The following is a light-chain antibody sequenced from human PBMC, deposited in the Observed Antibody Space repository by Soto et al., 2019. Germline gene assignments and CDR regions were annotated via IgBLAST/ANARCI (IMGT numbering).Light chain of an antibody. V-gene: IGKV1-39*01. CDR3: QQTYSVPPVT. CDR1: QTINKF. Sequence: DIQMTQSPPSLSASVGDRVTITCRASQTINKFLSWYQQKPGKAPKLLIYAASSLQSGVPSRFMGSGSGTKFTLTITTLQPEDFATYYCQQTYSVPPVTFGQGTRLEIQ. CDR2: AAS. J-gene: IGKJ5*01.